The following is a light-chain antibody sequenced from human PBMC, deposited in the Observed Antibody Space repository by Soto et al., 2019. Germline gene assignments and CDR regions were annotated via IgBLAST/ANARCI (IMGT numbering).Light chain of an antibody. CDR2: GAS. V-gene: IGKV3-20*01. J-gene: IGKJ1*01. Sequence: EIVMTQSPASLSVSPGERATLSCRASQNVSSNYLAWYQQKPGQSPRLLIYGASSRATGIPDRFSGRGSGTDFTLTISRLEPEDFAVYFCQQYGTSPRTVGQGTKVDIK. CDR3: QQYGTSPRT. CDR1: QNVSSNY.